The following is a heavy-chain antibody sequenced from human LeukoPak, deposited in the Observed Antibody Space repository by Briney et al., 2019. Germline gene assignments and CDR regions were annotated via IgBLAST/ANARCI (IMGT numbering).Heavy chain of an antibody. V-gene: IGHV5-51*01. Sequence: GESLKISCQGSGYTFTSYWIAWVRQTPGKGLEWMGMIYPGDSDSRYSPSFQGQVTFSADKSISTAYLQWSSLKASDTAIYYCARQNDFRLDYWGQGTLVTVSS. D-gene: IGHD3-3*01. J-gene: IGHJ4*02. CDR1: GYTFTSYW. CDR2: IYPGDSDS. CDR3: ARQNDFRLDY.